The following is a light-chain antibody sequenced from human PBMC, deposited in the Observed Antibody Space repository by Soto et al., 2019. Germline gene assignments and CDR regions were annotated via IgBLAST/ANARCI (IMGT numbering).Light chain of an antibody. V-gene: IGKV3-11*01. J-gene: IGKJ4*01. Sequence: EIPLSQSPATPSVSPGERATISCRASQSGSNYLARDQHKPGQSPRLLIYDATIMATAIPARFSGSRSGTDFTLTISSLEPEDFAVYYCQQRSKWPVTFGEGTKVEIK. CDR1: QSGSNY. CDR2: DAT. CDR3: QQRSKWPVT.